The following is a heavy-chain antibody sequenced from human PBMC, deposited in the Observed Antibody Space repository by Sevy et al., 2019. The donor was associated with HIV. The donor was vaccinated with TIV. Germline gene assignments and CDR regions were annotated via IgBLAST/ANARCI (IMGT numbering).Heavy chain of an antibody. D-gene: IGHD6-6*01. CDR2: ISGSGGST. V-gene: IGHV3-23*01. CDR3: AKDGGSEYNAFDI. J-gene: IGHJ3*02. Sequence: GGSLRLSCAASGFTFSSYAMSWVRQAPGKGLEWVSAISGSGGSTYYAYSVKGRFTISRDNSKNTLYLQMNSLRAEDTAVYYCAKDGGSEYNAFDIWGQGTMVTVSS. CDR1: GFTFSSYA.